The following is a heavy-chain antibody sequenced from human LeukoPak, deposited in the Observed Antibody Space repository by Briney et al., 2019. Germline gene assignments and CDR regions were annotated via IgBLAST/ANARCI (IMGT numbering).Heavy chain of an antibody. CDR3: APTPTPHYYGSGSYALGY. J-gene: IGHJ4*02. CDR1: GFTFSTYA. CDR2: ISYDGSNK. Sequence: GGSLRLSCAASGFTFSTYAMHWVRQGPGKGLEWVAVISYDGSNKYYADSVKGRFTISRDNSKNTLYLQMSSLSAEDTAVYYCAPTPTPHYYGSGSYALGYWGQGTLVTVPS. D-gene: IGHD3-10*01. V-gene: IGHV3-30-3*01.